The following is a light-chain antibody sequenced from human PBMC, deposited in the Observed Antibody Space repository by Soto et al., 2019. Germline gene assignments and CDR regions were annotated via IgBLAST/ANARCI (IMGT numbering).Light chain of an antibody. CDR3: YQHDKSPFS. CDR1: QSLSSIY. CDR2: GVS. Sequence: EVVLTQSPGTLSVSPGERATLSCRASQSLSSIYLAWYQQKPSQAPRLLIYGVSSRATGVPDRFSGRGSGTDFTLTISRLEPEDSAVYYCYQHDKSPFSFGPGTRVDIK. J-gene: IGKJ3*01. V-gene: IGKV3-20*01.